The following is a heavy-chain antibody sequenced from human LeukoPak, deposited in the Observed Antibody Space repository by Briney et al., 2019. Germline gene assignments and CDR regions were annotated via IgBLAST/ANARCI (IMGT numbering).Heavy chain of an antibody. Sequence: PSETLSLTCTVSGGSISSYYWSWIRQPPGKGLEWIGYIYYSGSTNYNPSLKSRVTISVDTSKNQFSLKLSSVTAADTAVYYCARDAYCSSTSCYPSNWGQGTLVTVPS. CDR2: IYYSGST. J-gene: IGHJ4*02. CDR1: GGSISSYY. V-gene: IGHV4-59*01. CDR3: ARDAYCSSTSCYPSN. D-gene: IGHD2-2*01.